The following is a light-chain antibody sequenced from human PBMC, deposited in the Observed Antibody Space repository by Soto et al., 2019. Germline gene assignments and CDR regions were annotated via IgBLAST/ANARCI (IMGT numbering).Light chain of an antibody. Sequence: EIVLTQSPATLSLSPGERGTLSCRASQSVSSHLAWYQQKPGQAPRLLIYDASKRPTGIPARFSGSGSGTDFNLTISSLEPEDFAVYYCQQRSDRLPITFGQGTRLEIK. CDR1: QSVSSH. CDR3: QQRSDRLPIT. CDR2: DAS. J-gene: IGKJ5*01. V-gene: IGKV3-11*01.